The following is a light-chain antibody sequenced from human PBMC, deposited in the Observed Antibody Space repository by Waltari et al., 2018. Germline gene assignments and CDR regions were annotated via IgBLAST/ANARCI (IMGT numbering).Light chain of an antibody. J-gene: IGLJ1*01. V-gene: IGLV3-1*01. CDR1: NLGGKF. CDR3: LAWDGRTQWV. CDR2: QDR. Sequence: SYELTQPPSVSVSPGQTATITCSGDNLGGKFTSWYQQKPGQSPLTIIHQDRKRPSGIPERFSGSNSGNTATLTISGTQAMDEADYYCLAWDGRTQWVFGPGTKVAVL.